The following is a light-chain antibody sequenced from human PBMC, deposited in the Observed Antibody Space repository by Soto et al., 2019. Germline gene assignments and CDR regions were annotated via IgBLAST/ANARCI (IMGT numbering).Light chain of an antibody. V-gene: IGLV2-14*03. CDR1: SSDAGDYKY. CDR3: SSYSTSGTLVI. J-gene: IGLJ2*01. Sequence: QSALTQPASVSGSPGQSITISCTGTSSDAGDYKYVSWYQQHPGKAPKLMIYDVSNRPSGVSDRFSGSKSANTASLTISGLQAEDEADYYCSSYSTSGTLVIFGGGTKLTVL. CDR2: DVS.